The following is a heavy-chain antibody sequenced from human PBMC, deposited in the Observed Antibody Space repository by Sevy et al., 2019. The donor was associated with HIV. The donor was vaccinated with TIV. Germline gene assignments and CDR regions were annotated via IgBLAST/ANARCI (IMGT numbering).Heavy chain of an antibody. CDR3: ATHIYDKGPFDY. J-gene: IGHJ4*02. V-gene: IGHV1-24*01. CDR2: FDPEDGET. CDR1: GYTLTELS. Sequence: ASVKVSCKVSGYTLTELSMHWVRQAPGKGLEWMGGFDPEDGETIYAQKFQGRVTMTEDTSTDTAYMELSSLRSEDTAVYYCATHIYDKGPFDYWGQGTWSPSPQ. D-gene: IGHD3-16*01.